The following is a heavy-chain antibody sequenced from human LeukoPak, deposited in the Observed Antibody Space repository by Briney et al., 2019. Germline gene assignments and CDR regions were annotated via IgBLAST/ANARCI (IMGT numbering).Heavy chain of an antibody. Sequence: MPSETLSLTCTVSGGSVSSGSYYWSWIRQPPGKGLEWIGYIYYSGSTNYNPSLKSRVTISVDTSKNQFSLKLSSVTAADTAVYYCAREYGLYYYDSSGYYGDWFDPWGQGTLVTVSS. D-gene: IGHD3-22*01. V-gene: IGHV4-61*01. CDR2: IYYSGST. J-gene: IGHJ5*02. CDR1: GGSVSSGSYY. CDR3: AREYGLYYYDSSGYYGDWFDP.